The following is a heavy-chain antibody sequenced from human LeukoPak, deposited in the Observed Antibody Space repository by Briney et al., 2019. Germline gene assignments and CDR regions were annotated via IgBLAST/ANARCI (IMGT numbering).Heavy chain of an antibody. CDR3: ARSRGPDYYGSGSDFDYYYYYMDV. CDR1: GFTFTAYY. V-gene: IGHV1-2*02. D-gene: IGHD3-10*01. J-gene: IGHJ6*03. Sequence: AAVKVSCKASGFTFTAYYMHWVRQAPGQGLEWMGWINPNSGCTKYVQKFQARVTMTRDTSISTAYMELSRLRSDDTAVYYCARSRGPDYYGSGSDFDYYYYYMDVWGKGTTVTISS. CDR2: INPNSGCT.